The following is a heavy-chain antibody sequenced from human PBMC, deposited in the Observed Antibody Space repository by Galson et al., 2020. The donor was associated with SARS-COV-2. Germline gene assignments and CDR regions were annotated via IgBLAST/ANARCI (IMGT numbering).Heavy chain of an antibody. CDR1: GYTLTELS. V-gene: IGHV1-24*01. CDR2: FDPEDGET. CDR3: ATARIVGVPNWFDP. Sequence: ASVKVSCKVSGYTLTELSMHWVRQAPGKGLERMGGFDPEDGETIYAQKFQGRVTMTEDTSTDTAYMELSSLRSEDTAVYYCATARIVGVPNWFDPWWQGTLVTVSS. D-gene: IGHD1-26*01. J-gene: IGHJ5*02.